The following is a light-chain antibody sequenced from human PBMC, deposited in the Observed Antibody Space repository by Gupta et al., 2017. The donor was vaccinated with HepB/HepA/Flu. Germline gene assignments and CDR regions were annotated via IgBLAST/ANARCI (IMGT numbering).Light chain of an antibody. J-gene: IGLJ2*01. CDR3: CSEAGSDTLGV. Sequence: QSSLPQSASVSGSPGQSITISCNGTSSDVVSYDLAVWYQQHPGKAPKLMIHEVSKRPSGVSNRFSGSKSGNTASLTISGLQAEDEADYYCCSEAGSDTLGVFGGGTKLTVL. CDR2: EVS. CDR1: SSDVVSYDL. V-gene: IGLV2-23*02.